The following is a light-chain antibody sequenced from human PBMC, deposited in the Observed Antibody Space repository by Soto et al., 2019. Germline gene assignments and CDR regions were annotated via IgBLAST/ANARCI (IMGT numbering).Light chain of an antibody. CDR1: QYINTR. CDR3: HQRQSWPRT. CDR2: QTS. V-gene: IGKV3-11*01. J-gene: IGKJ1*01. Sequence: EIVLKQSPATLSSFTSDRVTLSCRASQYINTRLAWYQHRPGQAPRLLIYQTSIRAAGIPARFSASGTGTDFTLTISDVQPEDFAVYYCHQRQSWPRTFGQGTKVDIK.